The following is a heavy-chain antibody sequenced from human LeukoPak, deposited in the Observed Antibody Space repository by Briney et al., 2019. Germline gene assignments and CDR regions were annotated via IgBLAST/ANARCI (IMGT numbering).Heavy chain of an antibody. CDR1: GFTFSSYG. CDR2: IWYDGSNK. CDR3: ARDIGGSYYDSSGPTLPTRQYYYGMDV. J-gene: IGHJ6*02. V-gene: IGHV3-33*01. Sequence: GGSLRLSCAASGFTFSSYGMHWVRQAPGKGLEWVAVIWYDGSNKYYADSVKGRFTISRDNSKNTLYLQMNSLRAEDTAVYYCARDIGGSYYDSSGPTLPTRQYYYGMDVWGQGTTVTVSS. D-gene: IGHD3-22*01.